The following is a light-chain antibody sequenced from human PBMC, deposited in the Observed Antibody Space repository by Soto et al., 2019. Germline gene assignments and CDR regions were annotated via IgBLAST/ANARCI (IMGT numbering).Light chain of an antibody. J-gene: IGKJ1*01. Sequence: IVMTQSPSSLSVSPGERATLSCRASHSVSIDLHWYQQKPGQAPRLLIYGASTRATGVPARFSGSGSGTDIPLTITRLQSEVLAVYCCQKYNTSWTFGPGTKVEI. CDR1: HSVSID. CDR2: GAS. V-gene: IGKV3-15*01. CDR3: QKYNTSWT.